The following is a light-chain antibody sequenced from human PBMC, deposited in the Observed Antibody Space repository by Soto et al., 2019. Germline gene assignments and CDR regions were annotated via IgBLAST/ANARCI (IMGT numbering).Light chain of an antibody. CDR1: RNGSIY. V-gene: IGKV1-39*01. CDR3: QQSYKMPS. CDR2: ATS. J-gene: IGKJ5*01. Sequence: IPLTLSPSSLAASVGDRLTLTCRASRNGSIYLNWYKHKPGKGPTLLIHATSNLQIGVPSRLSGSGSRTEFTLTISSMEPEDFGTYYCQQSYKMPSFGQGTRLEIK.